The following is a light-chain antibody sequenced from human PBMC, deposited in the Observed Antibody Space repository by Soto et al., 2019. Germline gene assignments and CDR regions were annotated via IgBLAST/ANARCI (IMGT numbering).Light chain of an antibody. CDR2: DAS. J-gene: IGKJ1*01. V-gene: IGKV1-5*01. CDR3: QQYNSYWT. CDR1: RSISAW. Sequence: DIQMTRSLSPLPPSVGAKFTTTCRPSRSISAWLAWYQQKPGKAPKLLIYDASSLESGVPSRFSGSGSGTEFTLTISSLQPDDFATYYCQQYNSYWTFGQGTKVEIK.